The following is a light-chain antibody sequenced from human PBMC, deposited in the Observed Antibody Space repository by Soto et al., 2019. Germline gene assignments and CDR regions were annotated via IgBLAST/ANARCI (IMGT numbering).Light chain of an antibody. CDR2: DAS. V-gene: IGKV3-11*01. J-gene: IGKJ3*01. CDR1: QSVRGS. CDR3: QQRSNWPT. Sequence: EIVLTQSPATLSLSPGERATLSCRASQSVRGSLAWYQQKPGQAPRLLIYDASNSATGIPARFSGGGSGTDFTLTISSLEPEDFAVYYCQQRSNWPTFGPGTKVDIK.